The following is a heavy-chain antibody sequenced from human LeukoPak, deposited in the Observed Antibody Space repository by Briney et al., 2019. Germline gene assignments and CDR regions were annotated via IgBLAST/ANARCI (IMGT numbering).Heavy chain of an antibody. V-gene: IGHV4-38-2*02. CDR3: ARGGITMVRGVIIHQNYYYYYYMDV. D-gene: IGHD3-10*01. CDR2: INHSGST. Sequence: PSETLSLTCTVSRYSISSGYYWGWIRQPPGKGLEWIGSINHSGSTYYNPSLKSRVTISADTSKNQFSLKLSSVTAADTAVYYCARGGITMVRGVIIHQNYYYYYYMDVWGKGTTVTVSS. J-gene: IGHJ6*03. CDR1: RYSISSGYY.